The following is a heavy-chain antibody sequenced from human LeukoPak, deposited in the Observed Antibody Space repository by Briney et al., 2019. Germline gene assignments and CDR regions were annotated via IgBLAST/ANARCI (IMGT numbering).Heavy chain of an antibody. J-gene: IGHJ4*02. CDR3: AKDRGYCSGGSCPYYFDY. V-gene: IGHV3-21*01. CDR1: GFTFSAYT. D-gene: IGHD2-15*01. CDR2: ISSSSNYK. Sequence: GGSLRLSCAASGFTFSAYTMNWVRQAPGKGLEWVSSISSSSNYKYYADSVKGRFTISRDNAKSSLYLQMNSLRAEDTAVYYCAKDRGYCSGGSCPYYFDYWGQGTLVTVSS.